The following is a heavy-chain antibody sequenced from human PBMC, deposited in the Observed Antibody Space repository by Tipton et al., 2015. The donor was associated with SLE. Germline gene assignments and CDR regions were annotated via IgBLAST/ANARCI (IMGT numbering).Heavy chain of an antibody. V-gene: IGHV4-59*11. CDR1: GAFITGHF. CDR3: ARGELRGNYGMDV. D-gene: IGHD5-24*01. Sequence: TLSLTCNVSGAFITGHFWNWIRQSPGKGLEWIGYISYNGGTAYNPSLQSRVSIPIDTSKNQFSLKVVSVTAADTAVYFCARGELRGNYGMDVWGQGTTVTVSS. CDR2: ISYNGGT. J-gene: IGHJ6*02.